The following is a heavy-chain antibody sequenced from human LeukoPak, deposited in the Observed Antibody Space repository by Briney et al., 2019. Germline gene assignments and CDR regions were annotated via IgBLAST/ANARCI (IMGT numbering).Heavy chain of an antibody. CDR3: ARVVVSSWGYHQAWFDP. CDR1: GGSFSGYY. CDR2: INHSGST. Sequence: SETLSLTCAVYGGSFSGYYWSWIRQPPGKGLEWIGEINHSGSTNYNPSLKSRVTISVDTSKNQFSLKLSSVTAADTAVYYCARVVVSSWGYHQAWFDPWGQGTLVTVSS. D-gene: IGHD2-2*01. V-gene: IGHV4-34*01. J-gene: IGHJ5*02.